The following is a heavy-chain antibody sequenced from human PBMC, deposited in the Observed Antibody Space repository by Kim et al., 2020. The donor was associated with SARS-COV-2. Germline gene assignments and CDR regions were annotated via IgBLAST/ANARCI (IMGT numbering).Heavy chain of an antibody. D-gene: IGHD2-2*01. CDR1: GYTFTSYG. Sequence: ASVKVSCKASGYTFTSYGISWVRQAPGQGLEWMGWISAYNGNTNYAQKLQGRVTMTTDTSTSTAYMELRSLRSDDTAVYYCARYTDPNIVVVPAAIGGSTPGSREPWSPSPQYYYGMDVWGQGTTVTVSS. CDR3: ARYTDPNIVVVPAAIGGSTPGSREPWSPSPQYYYGMDV. CDR2: ISAYNGNT. J-gene: IGHJ6*02. V-gene: IGHV1-18*01.